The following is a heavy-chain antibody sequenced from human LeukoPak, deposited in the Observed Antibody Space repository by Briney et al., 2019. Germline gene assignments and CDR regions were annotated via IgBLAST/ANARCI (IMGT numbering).Heavy chain of an antibody. Sequence: SGPTLVNPTPTLTLTCTFSGFSLRTSGVGVGWIRQPPGKALEWLALIYWDDDKRYSPSLKSRLTITKDTSKNQVVLTMTNMDPVDTATYYCAHRPYFSLGELPLYPPGDWFDPWGQGTLVTVSS. D-gene: IGHD3-16*02. CDR3: AHRPYFSLGELPLYPPGDWFDP. V-gene: IGHV2-5*02. CDR1: GFSLRTSGVG. J-gene: IGHJ5*02. CDR2: IYWDDDK.